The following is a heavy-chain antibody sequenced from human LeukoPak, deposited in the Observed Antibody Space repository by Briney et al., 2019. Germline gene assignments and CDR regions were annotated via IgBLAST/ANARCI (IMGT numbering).Heavy chain of an antibody. D-gene: IGHD6-13*01. CDR2: ISYDGSEK. CDR3: AKDRGSWYYSDY. CDR1: GFTFSSCG. V-gene: IGHV3-30*18. Sequence: GRSLRLSCAASGFTFSSCGMHWVRQAPGKGLEWVAFISYDGSEKYYVDSVKGRFSISRDNSQNTLYVQMNSLRAEDTAVYYCAKDRGSWYYSDYWGQGTLVTVSS. J-gene: IGHJ4*02.